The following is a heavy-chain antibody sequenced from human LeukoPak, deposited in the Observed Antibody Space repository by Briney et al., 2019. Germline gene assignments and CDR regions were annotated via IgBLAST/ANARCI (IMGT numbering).Heavy chain of an antibody. V-gene: IGHV3-30-3*02. J-gene: IGHJ4*02. CDR2: ISYEGISK. Sequence: GGSLRLSCAASGFTLSSYPMHWVRQTPGKGLEWVAFISYEGISKYYADSVKGRFTISRDNSKNTLYLQMNSLRAEDTAVYYCANFDYWGQGTLVTVSS. CDR3: ANFDY. CDR1: GFTLSSYP.